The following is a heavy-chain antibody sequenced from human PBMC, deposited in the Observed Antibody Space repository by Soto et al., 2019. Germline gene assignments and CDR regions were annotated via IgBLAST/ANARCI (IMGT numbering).Heavy chain of an antibody. J-gene: IGHJ6*02. D-gene: IGHD1-26*01. V-gene: IGHV4-4*02. CDR1: GAPITTTKW. Sequence: QVQLQESGPGLVKPSETLSLTCTVSGAPITTTKWWAWVRLPPGKGLEWVGEMSRGDERRSNPSPAGRFAISPDKSNIHFSLKLPSVTAADPAIYYCATEPISDPWGVWGRGTSVTVSS. CDR2: MSRGDER. CDR3: ATEPISDPWGV.